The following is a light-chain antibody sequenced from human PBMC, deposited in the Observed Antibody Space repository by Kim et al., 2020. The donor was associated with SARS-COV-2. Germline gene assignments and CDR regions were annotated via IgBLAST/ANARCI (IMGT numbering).Light chain of an antibody. CDR1: QSVSSSY. V-gene: IGKV3-20*01. Sequence: EIVLTQSPGTLSLSPGERATLSCRASQSVSSSYLAWYQQKPGQAPRLLIYGASSRATGIPDRFSDSGSGTDFTLTISRLEPEDFAVYFCQQYGRSPPLYTFGQGTKLEI. CDR3: QQYGRSPPLYT. CDR2: GAS. J-gene: IGKJ2*01.